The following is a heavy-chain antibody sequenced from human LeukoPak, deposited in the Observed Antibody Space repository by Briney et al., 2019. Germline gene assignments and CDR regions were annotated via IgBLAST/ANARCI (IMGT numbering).Heavy chain of an antibody. J-gene: IGHJ4*02. CDR1: GGSISSYY. CDR3: ASLDYYDSSGYVDY. V-gene: IGHV4-59*08. D-gene: IGHD3-22*01. CDR2: IYYSGST. Sequence: SETLSLTCTVSGGSISSYYWSWIRQPPGKGLEWIGYIYYSGSTNYNPSLKSRVTISVDTSKNQFSLKLSSVTAAGTAVYYCASLDYYDSSGYVDYWGQGTLVTVSS.